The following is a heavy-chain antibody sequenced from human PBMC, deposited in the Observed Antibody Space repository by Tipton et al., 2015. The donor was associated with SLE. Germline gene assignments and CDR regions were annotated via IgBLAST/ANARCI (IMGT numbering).Heavy chain of an antibody. Sequence: TLSLTCDVSGYSISSGYYWGCFRQPPGKGLEWIGSIYYSGCIYYNPSLKSRVTISVDTSKNQFSLKLSSVTAADTAVYYCARQGGRQWFDPWGQGTLVTVSS. CDR2: IYYSGCI. D-gene: IGHD3-16*01. V-gene: IGHV4-38-2*01. J-gene: IGHJ5*02. CDR1: GYSISSGYY. CDR3: ARQGGRQWFDP.